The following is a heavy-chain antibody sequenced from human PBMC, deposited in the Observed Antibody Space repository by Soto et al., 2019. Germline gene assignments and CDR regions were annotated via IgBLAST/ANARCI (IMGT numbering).Heavy chain of an antibody. J-gene: IGHJ6*02. CDR1: GYSFTSYW. CDR3: ARRVVAATGYYYGMDV. Sequence: GESLKISCKGSGYSFTSYWISWVRQMPGKGLEWMGRIDPSDSYTNYSPSFQGHVTISADKSISTAYLQWSSLKASDTAMYYCARRVVAATGYYYGMDVWGQGTTVTVSS. D-gene: IGHD2-15*01. V-gene: IGHV5-10-1*01. CDR2: IDPSDSYT.